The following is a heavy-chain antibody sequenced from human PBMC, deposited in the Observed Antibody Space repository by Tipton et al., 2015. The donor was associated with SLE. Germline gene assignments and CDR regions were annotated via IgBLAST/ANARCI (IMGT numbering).Heavy chain of an antibody. CDR1: GGTFRNSA. D-gene: IGHD3-22*01. Sequence: QLVQSGPEVKKPGSSVKVSCKASGGTFRNSAISWVRQAPGQGLDWMGGIIPMLGTAIYAQKFQGRVTIIADESTNTAYMDLSSLRSEDTAVYYCARDFYDSGGPQRYFDLWGRGTLVTVSS. V-gene: IGHV1-69*01. CDR3: ARDFYDSGGPQRYFDL. J-gene: IGHJ2*01. CDR2: IIPMLGTA.